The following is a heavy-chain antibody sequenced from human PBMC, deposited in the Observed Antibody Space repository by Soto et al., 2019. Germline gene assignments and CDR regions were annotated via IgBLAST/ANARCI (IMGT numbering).Heavy chain of an antibody. J-gene: IGHJ3*02. CDR2: FDPEDGET. CDR3: ATGSTVVTPSTLVADAFDI. Sequence: ASVKVSCKVSGYTLTELSMHWVRQTPGKGLEWMGGFDPEDGETIYAQKFQGRVTMTEDTSTDTAYMELSSLRSEDTAVYYCATGSTVVTPSTLVADAFDIWGQGTMVTVSS. CDR1: GYTLTELS. V-gene: IGHV1-24*01. D-gene: IGHD4-17*01.